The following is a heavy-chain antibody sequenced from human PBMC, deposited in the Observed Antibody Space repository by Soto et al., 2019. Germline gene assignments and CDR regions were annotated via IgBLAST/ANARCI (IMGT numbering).Heavy chain of an antibody. Sequence: SETLSLTCGVSGGSLSGATYSWNWLRQPPGKGLERIGYIFPSGTTYYNPSLKSRVTISIDVSMNQFSLSLMSLTAADTPVYYCSRSRDFDYWSQGPLVTACS. CDR3: SRSRDFDY. V-gene: IGHV4-30-2*01. CDR1: GGSLSGATYS. CDR2: IFPSGTT. J-gene: IGHJ4*02.